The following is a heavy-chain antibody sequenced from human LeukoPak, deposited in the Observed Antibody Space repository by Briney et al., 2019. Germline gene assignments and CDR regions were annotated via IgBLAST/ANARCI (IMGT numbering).Heavy chain of an antibody. D-gene: IGHD3-22*01. CDR3: AKTYYYDSSGYYYAY. V-gene: IGHV3-23*01. J-gene: IGHJ4*02. CDR2: ISGSGGST. CDR1: GFTFSSYA. Sequence: GGSLRLSCAAYGFTFSSYAMSWVRQAPGKGLEWVSAISGSGGSTYYADSVKGRFTISRDNSKNTLYLQMNSLRAEDTAVYYCAKTYYYDSSGYYYAYWGQGTLVTVSS.